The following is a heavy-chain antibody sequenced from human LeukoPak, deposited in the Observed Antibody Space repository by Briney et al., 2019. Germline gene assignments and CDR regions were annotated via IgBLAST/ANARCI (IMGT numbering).Heavy chain of an antibody. CDR3: ARSYCGGDCYISDAFDI. V-gene: IGHV1-46*01. CDR1: GYTFTSYY. Sequence: ASVKVSCKASGYTFTSYYMHWVRQAPGQGLEWMGTINPSGGSTSYAQKFQGRVTMTRDTSTSTVYMELSSLRSEDTAVYYCARSYCGGDCYISDAFDIWGQGTMVTVSS. J-gene: IGHJ3*02. D-gene: IGHD2-21*02. CDR2: INPSGGST.